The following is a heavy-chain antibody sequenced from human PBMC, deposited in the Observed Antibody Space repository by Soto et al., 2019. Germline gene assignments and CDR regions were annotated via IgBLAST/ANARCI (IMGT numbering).Heavy chain of an antibody. CDR3: ATTVVAATWDYYGMDV. CDR1: GFTFSSYG. Sequence: QVQLVESGGGVVQPGRSLRLSCAASGFTFSSYGMHWVRQAPGKGLEWVAVISYDGSNKYYADSVKGRFTISRDNSKNTLYLQMNSLRAEETAVYYCATTVVAATWDYYGMDVWGQGTTVTVSS. CDR2: ISYDGSNK. D-gene: IGHD2-15*01. V-gene: IGHV3-30*03. J-gene: IGHJ6*02.